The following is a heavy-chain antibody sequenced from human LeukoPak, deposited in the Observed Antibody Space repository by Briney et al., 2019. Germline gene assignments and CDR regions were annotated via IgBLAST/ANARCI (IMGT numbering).Heavy chain of an antibody. D-gene: IGHD4-11*01. CDR3: ARVGVSTYSFDY. Sequence: PGGSLRLSCAASGFTFSSYGMSWVRQAPGKGLEWVSAISGSGGSTYYADSVKGRFTISRDNSKNTLYLQMNSLRAEDTAVYYCARVGVSTYSFDYWGQGTLVTVSS. CDR1: GFTFSSYG. V-gene: IGHV3-23*01. J-gene: IGHJ4*02. CDR2: ISGSGGST.